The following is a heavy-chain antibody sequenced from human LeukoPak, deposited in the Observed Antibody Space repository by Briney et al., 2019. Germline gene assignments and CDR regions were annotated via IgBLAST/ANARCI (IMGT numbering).Heavy chain of an antibody. CDR3: ARAVGSGSFQTYYYYMDV. J-gene: IGHJ6*03. V-gene: IGHV4-4*07. Sequence: PSETLSLTCTVSGGSISSYYWSWIRQPAGKGLEWIGSIYTSGSTNYNPSLKSRVTMSVDTSKNQFSLKLSSVTAADTAVYYCARAVGSGSFQTYYYYMDVWGKGTTVTISS. CDR1: GGSISSYY. D-gene: IGHD3-10*01. CDR2: IYTSGST.